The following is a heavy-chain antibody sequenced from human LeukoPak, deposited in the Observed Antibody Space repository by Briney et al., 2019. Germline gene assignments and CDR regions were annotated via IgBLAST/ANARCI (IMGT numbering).Heavy chain of an antibody. CDR1: GFTFSSYT. V-gene: IGHV3-48*01. J-gene: IGHJ4*02. CDR3: ARGLDY. Sequence: PGGSLRLSCAASGFTFSSYTMNWVRQAPGKGLEWVSYISSSSSTIYYADSVKGRFTISRDNAKNSLYLQMNRLRAEDTAAYYCARGLDYWGQGTLVTVSS. CDR2: ISSSSSTI.